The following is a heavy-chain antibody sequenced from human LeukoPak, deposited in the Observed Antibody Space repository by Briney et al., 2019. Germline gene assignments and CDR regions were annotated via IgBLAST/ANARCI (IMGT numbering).Heavy chain of an antibody. J-gene: IGHJ4*02. Sequence: PGGSLRLSCVASGFTFSSYRLNWVRQAPGKGLEWVSSISSSSSYIYYAQSVKGRFTISRDNAKNSLYLQVSSLRAEDTAVYYCAKDMGRYSGSYYDYWGQGTLVTVSS. D-gene: IGHD1-26*01. CDR2: ISSSSSYI. CDR3: AKDMGRYSGSYYDY. V-gene: IGHV3-21*01. CDR1: GFTFSSYR.